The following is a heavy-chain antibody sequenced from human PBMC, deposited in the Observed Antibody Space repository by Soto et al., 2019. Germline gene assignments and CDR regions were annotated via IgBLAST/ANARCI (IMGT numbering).Heavy chain of an antibody. CDR1: GFTFSSYA. V-gene: IGHV3-30-3*01. CDR3: ARPDEFDYDSSVW. J-gene: IGHJ4*02. CDR2: ISYDGSNK. D-gene: IGHD3-22*01. Sequence: GGSLRLSCAASGFTFSSYAMHWVRQAPGKGLEWVAVISYDGSNKYYADSVKGRFTISRDNSKNTLYLQMNSLRAEDTAVYYCARPDEFDYDSSVWWGQGTLVTVSS.